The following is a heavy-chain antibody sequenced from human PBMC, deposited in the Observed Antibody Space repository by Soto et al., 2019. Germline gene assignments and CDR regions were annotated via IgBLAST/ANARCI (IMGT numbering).Heavy chain of an antibody. CDR2: IMPVFPTP. V-gene: IGHV1-69*12. D-gene: IGHD1-1*01. CDR3: ARDKDRLQLGGNYYYILDV. Sequence: QVQLVQSGAEVKKPGSSVKVSCKTSGGTFSTSAISWVRQAPGQGLEWVGGIMPVFPTPDYAQNFQGRVTITADASTTTAYLALTSLRADDTAVYYCARDKDRLQLGGNYYYILDVWGQGTAITVSS. J-gene: IGHJ6*02. CDR1: GGTFSTSA.